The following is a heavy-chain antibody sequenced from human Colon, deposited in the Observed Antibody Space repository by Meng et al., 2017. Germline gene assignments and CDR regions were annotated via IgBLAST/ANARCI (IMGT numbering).Heavy chain of an antibody. V-gene: IGHV4-61*08. D-gene: IGHD1-26*01. J-gene: IGHJ4*02. Sequence: QGQLHGSGPGLARPSGTLSLICSVSGGSVSSAGYQWSWIRQPPGKGLEWIGYASTNYNPSLKSRVTISVDTSKNQFSLRLTSVTAADTAVYYCARDHMGSLDYWGQGILVTVSS. CDR1: GGSVSSAGYQ. CDR3: ARDHMGSLDY. CDR2: AST.